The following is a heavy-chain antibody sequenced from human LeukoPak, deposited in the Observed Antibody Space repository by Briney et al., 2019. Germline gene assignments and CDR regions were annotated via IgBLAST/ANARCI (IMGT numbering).Heavy chain of an antibody. CDR3: AKDWYYYDSSGYYQRLDP. CDR1: GGSFSGYY. D-gene: IGHD3-22*01. Sequence: SETLSLTCAVYGGSFSGYYWSWIRQPPGKGLEWIGEINHSGSTNYNPSLKSRVTISVDASKNQFSLKLSSVTAEDTAVYYCAKDWYYYDSSGYYQRLDPWGQGTLVTVSS. J-gene: IGHJ5*02. V-gene: IGHV4-34*01. CDR2: INHSGST.